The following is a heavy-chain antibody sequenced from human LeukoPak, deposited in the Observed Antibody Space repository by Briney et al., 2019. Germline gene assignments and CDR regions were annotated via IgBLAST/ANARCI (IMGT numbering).Heavy chain of an antibody. D-gene: IGHD1-1*01. CDR2: IYSDGST. V-gene: IGHV3-66*01. CDR1: GFTVSSNY. J-gene: IGHJ4*02. Sequence: GGSLRLSCAASGFTVSSNYMSWVRQAPGKGLEWVSIIYSDGSTYYADSVKGRFTISRDNSKNTLYLQMNSLRAEDTAVYYCARGLGNDGIFDYWGQGTLVSASS. CDR3: ARGLGNDGIFDY.